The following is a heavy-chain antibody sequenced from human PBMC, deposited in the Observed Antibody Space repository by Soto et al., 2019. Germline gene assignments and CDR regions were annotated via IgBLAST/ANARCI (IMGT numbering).Heavy chain of an antibody. D-gene: IGHD6-19*01. CDR1: GDSFTGFW. V-gene: IGHV5-51*01. Sequence: GESLKISCTVSGDSFTGFWIGWVRQVPGKGLEWLGSIYPRDSDTRYSPSFQGQVTISADKSLSTAYLQWNSLQASDTAIYYCTRQHPLDSRVWYTWGQGTLVTSPQ. J-gene: IGHJ4*02. CDR3: TRQHPLDSRVWYT. CDR2: IYPRDSDT.